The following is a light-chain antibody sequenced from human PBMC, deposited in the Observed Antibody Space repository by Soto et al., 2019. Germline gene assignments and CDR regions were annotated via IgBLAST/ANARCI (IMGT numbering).Light chain of an antibody. CDR2: GAS. V-gene: IGKV3-20*01. J-gene: IGKJ2*01. Sequence: EIVLTQSPGTLSLSPGERATLSCRASQSVSSSYLAWYQQKPGQAPRLLIYGASSRPTRIPVRFSESGTGTDFTVIISRLQPDDLAVYYCQQYGSSPRYTFGQGTKLEIK. CDR1: QSVSSSY. CDR3: QQYGSSPRYT.